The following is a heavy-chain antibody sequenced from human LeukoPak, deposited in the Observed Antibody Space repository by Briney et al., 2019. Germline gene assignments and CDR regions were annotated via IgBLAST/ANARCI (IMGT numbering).Heavy chain of an antibody. Sequence: ASVKVSCKASGYTFTSYDFNWVRQATGQRPEWMGLMSPNSGDTGYAQKFQDRVTMTRNTSISTAYMELSSLRSDDTAVYYCARGPPNWGYDYWGPGTLVTVSS. D-gene: IGHD7-27*01. CDR2: MSPNSGDT. CDR1: GYTFTSYD. V-gene: IGHV1-8*01. CDR3: ARGPPNWGYDY. J-gene: IGHJ4*02.